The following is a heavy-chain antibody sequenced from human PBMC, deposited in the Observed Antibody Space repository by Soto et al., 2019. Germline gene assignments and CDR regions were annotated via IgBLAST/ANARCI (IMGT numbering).Heavy chain of an antibody. CDR1: GGSIGSYY. V-gene: IGHV4-59*01. CDR2: IYSSGAT. Sequence: QVQLQESGPGLVKPSETLSLTCTASGGSIGSYYWSWIRQASGNGLEWIGYIYSSGATKYNPSLRSRVTMSLDTTKKQFSLNLASVTAADTAVYYCARSRETTVVTPLTFWGQGTQVTVSS. D-gene: IGHD2-21*02. J-gene: IGHJ4*02. CDR3: ARSRETTVVTPLTF.